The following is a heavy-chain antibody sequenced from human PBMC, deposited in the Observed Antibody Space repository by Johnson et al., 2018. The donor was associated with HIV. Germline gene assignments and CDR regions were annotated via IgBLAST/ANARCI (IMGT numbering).Heavy chain of an antibody. CDR1: GFTFSSYG. CDR3: ARVPGGAARAGGGAFDI. Sequence: VQLVESGGGVVQPGRSLRLSCAASGFTFSSYGMHWVRQAPGKGLEWVAVISYDGSNKYYADSVKGRFTISRDNSKNTLYLQMNSLRAEDTAVYYCARVPGGAARAGGGAFDIWGQGTMVTVSS. V-gene: IGHV3-30*03. D-gene: IGHD6-6*01. J-gene: IGHJ3*02. CDR2: ISYDGSNK.